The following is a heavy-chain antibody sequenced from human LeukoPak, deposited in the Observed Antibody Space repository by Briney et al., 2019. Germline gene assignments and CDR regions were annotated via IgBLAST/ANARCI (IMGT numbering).Heavy chain of an antibody. J-gene: IGHJ6*02. CDR1: GFTFSSYE. CDR3: ARSGIAAAGIYYGMDV. V-gene: IGHV3-48*03. Sequence: GGSLRLSCAASGFTFSSYEMNWVRQAPGKGLEGVSYISSSGSTIYYADSVKGRFTISRDNAKNSLYLQMNSLRAEDTAVYYCARSGIAAAGIYYGMDVWGQGTTVTVSS. CDR2: ISSSGSTI. D-gene: IGHD6-13*01.